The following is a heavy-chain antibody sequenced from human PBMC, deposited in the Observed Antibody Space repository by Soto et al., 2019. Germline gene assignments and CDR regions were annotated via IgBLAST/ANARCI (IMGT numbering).Heavy chain of an antibody. CDR1: GFTFSSYG. V-gene: IGHV3-30*18. Sequence: GGSLRLSCAASGFTFSSYGMHWVRQAPGKGLEWVAVISYDGSNKYYADSVKGRFTISRDNSKNTLYLQMNSLRAEDTAVYYCAKDRRISLDDSSGYLDYWGQGTLVTVSS. J-gene: IGHJ4*02. D-gene: IGHD3-22*01. CDR2: ISYDGSNK. CDR3: AKDRRISLDDSSGYLDY.